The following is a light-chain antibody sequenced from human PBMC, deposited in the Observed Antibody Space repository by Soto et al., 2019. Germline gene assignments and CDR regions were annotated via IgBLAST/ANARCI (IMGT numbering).Light chain of an antibody. CDR3: SSYTSSSTLYV. J-gene: IGLJ1*01. CDR2: DVS. V-gene: IGLV2-14*01. CDR1: SSDVGGYNY. Sequence: QSVLTQPASVSGSPGQSITISCTGTSSDVGGYNYVSWYQQHPGKAPKLMIYDVSNRPSGVSNRFSGPKSGNTASLTISRLQAEDEADYYCSSYTSSSTLYVFGTGTKVTVL.